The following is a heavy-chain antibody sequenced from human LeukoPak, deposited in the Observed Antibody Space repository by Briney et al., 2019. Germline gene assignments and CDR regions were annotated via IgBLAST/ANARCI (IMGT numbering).Heavy chain of an antibody. J-gene: IGHJ4*02. D-gene: IGHD4-17*01. CDR1: GFSLSTSGMC. CDR3: ARSQTTEALFDY. Sequence: ESGPALVKPTQTLTLTCTFSGFSLSTSGMCVSWIRQPPGKALEWLARIDWDDDKYYSTSLKTRLTIPKDTSKNQVVLTMTNMDPVDTATYYCARSQTTEALFDYWGQGTLVTVSS. CDR2: IDWDDDK. V-gene: IGHV2-70*11.